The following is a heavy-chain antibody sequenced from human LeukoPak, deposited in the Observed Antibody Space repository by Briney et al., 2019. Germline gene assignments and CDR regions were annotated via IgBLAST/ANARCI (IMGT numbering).Heavy chain of an antibody. CDR2: ISYDGSNK. V-gene: IGHV3-30*03. J-gene: IGHJ4*02. CDR1: GFTFSSYG. Sequence: GGSLRLSCAASGFTFSSYGMHWVRQAPGKGLEWVAVISYDGSNKYYADSVKGRFTISRDNSKNTLYLQMNSLRAEDTAVYYCARDSGVTGPPYWGQGTLVTVSS. CDR3: ARDSGVTGPPY. D-gene: IGHD2-21*02.